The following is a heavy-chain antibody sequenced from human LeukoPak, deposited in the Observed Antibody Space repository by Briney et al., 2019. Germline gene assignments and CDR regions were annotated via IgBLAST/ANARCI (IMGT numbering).Heavy chain of an antibody. CDR2: INSDGRST. D-gene: IGHD3-16*01. Sequence: GGSLRLSCAASGFTFSHYWMHWVRQAPGKGLVWVSRINSDGRSTIYADSVKGRFTISRDNAKNTLYLQMNSLRAEDTAVYYCSRWIGGVLAYFDDWGQGTLVTVSS. V-gene: IGHV3-74*01. J-gene: IGHJ4*02. CDR1: GFTFSHYW. CDR3: SRWIGGVLAYFDD.